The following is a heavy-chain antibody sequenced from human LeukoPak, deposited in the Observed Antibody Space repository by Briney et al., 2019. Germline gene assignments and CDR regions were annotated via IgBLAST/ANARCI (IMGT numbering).Heavy chain of an antibody. V-gene: IGHV1-24*01. CDR3: TTVDCSGGSCSVGYFDY. Sequence: ASVKVSCKVSGYTLTDLSIHWVRQAPGKGLEWMGGFDLEDGEIIYARKFQGRVTMTEDTSTDTAYMELGSLRSEDTAVYYCTTVDCSGGSCSVGYFDYWGQGTLVTVSS. CDR2: FDLEDGEI. CDR1: GYTLTDLS. D-gene: IGHD2-15*01. J-gene: IGHJ4*02.